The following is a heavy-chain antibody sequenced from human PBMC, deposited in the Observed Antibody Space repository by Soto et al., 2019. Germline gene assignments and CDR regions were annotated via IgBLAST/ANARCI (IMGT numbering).Heavy chain of an antibody. V-gene: IGHV4-28*01. CDR3: ARTAPLYCSGGSCYANWFDP. CDR2: IYYSGST. J-gene: IGHJ5*02. Sequence: QVQLQESGPGLVKPSDTLSLICAVSGYSISSSNWWGWIRQPPGKGLEWIGYIYYSGSTYYNPSLKSRVTTSVDKSKNHFTLKMSSVTAVDTAVYYCARTAPLYCSGGSCYANWFDPWGQVTLVTVSS. D-gene: IGHD2-15*01. CDR1: GYSISSSNW.